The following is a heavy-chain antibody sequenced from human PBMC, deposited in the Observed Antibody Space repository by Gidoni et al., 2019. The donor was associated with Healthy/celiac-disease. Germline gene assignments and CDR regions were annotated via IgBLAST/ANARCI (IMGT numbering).Heavy chain of an antibody. D-gene: IGHD4-17*01. Sequence: VLLVESGEGLVQPGRSLILSRTASGYTYGDSAMIWFRHAPVKGLVWVGFISSKAYGENTAYAASVKGRFAISRDDSTSIAYMQMHSLETEDTAVYYCTREGTTVNPADYWGQGTLVTVSS. CDR2: ISSKAYGENT. V-gene: IGHV3-49*03. CDR1: GYTYGDSA. CDR3: TREGTTVNPADY. J-gene: IGHJ4*02.